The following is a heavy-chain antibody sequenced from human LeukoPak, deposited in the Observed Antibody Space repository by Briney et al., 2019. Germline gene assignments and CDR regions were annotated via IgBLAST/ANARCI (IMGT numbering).Heavy chain of an antibody. J-gene: IGHJ4*02. D-gene: IGHD1-14*01. CDR2: LYSDGNT. Sequence: GGSLRLSCAASGFTVITNDMTWVRQAPGKGLEWVSVLYSDGNTKYADSVQGRFAISRDNSKDTLYLEMNSLSPDDTAVYYCARGVEPLAANTLAYWGQGTLVTVSS. CDR3: ARGVEPLAANTLAY. CDR1: GFTVITND. V-gene: IGHV3-53*01.